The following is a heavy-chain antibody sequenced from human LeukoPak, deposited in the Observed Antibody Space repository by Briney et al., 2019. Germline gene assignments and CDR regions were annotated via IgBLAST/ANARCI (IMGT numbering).Heavy chain of an antibody. CDR2: IYYSGST. J-gene: IGHJ1*01. CDR1: GGSISSHY. Sequence: SETLSLTCTVSGGSISSHYWSWIRQPPGKGLEWIGYIYYSGSTNYNPSLKSRVTMSVDTSKNQFSLKLSSVTAADTAVYYCARGARVTAAGTSGYFQHWGQGTLVTVSS. D-gene: IGHD6-13*01. V-gene: IGHV4-59*11. CDR3: ARGARVTAAGTSGYFQH.